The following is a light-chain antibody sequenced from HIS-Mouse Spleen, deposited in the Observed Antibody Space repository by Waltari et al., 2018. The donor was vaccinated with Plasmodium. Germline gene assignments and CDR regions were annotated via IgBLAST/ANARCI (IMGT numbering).Light chain of an antibody. V-gene: IGLV3-27*01. CDR1: VLAKKY. J-gene: IGLJ3*02. CDR2: KAS. Sequence: SYELTQPSSVSVSPGQPARITCSGDVLAKKYARWFQQKPGQAPVLVIYKASERPSGIPERFSGSSSGTTVTLTISGAQVEDEADYYCYSAADNNWVFGGGTKLTVL. CDR3: YSAADNNWV.